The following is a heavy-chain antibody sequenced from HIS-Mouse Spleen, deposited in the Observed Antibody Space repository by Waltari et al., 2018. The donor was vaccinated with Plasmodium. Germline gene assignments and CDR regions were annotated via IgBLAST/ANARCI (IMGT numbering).Heavy chain of an antibody. V-gene: IGHV3-7*01. CDR2: MKQDGSAK. CDR3: ASSWYWYFDL. Sequence: EVQLVESGGGLVQPGGSLRLSCAASGFTFRSYWMGWVRQAPGKGVEWGATMKQDGSAKYYVDSVKGRFAISRDNAKNSLYLQMNSLRAEDTAVYYCASSWYWYFDLWGRGTLVTVSS. J-gene: IGHJ2*01. CDR1: GFTFRSYW. D-gene: IGHD6-13*01.